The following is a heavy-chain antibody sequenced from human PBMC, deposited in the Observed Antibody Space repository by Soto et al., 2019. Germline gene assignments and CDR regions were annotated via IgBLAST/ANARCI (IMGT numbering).Heavy chain of an antibody. CDR3: AALRPLHY. Sequence: GGSLRLSCAASVFTVTRNYMSWVRQAPGKGLEWVSIIYSGGSTYYADSVKGRFTISRDNSKNTLYLQMNSLRAEDTAVYYCAALRPLHYWGQGTLVTVSS. CDR1: VFTVTRNY. D-gene: IGHD3-16*01. V-gene: IGHV3-66*01. J-gene: IGHJ4*02. CDR2: IYSGGST.